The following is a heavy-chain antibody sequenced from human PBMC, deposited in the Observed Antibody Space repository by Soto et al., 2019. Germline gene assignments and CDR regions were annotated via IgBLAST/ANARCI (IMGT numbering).Heavy chain of an antibody. CDR3: VASLAASGLNWLDP. CDR1: GGSISEKY. J-gene: IGHJ5*02. D-gene: IGHD6-13*01. V-gene: IGHV4-4*07. CDR2: IFANGHT. Sequence: SETLSLTCIVSGGSISEKYWNWVRQPPGKGLEWIGLIFANGHTDYNPSLKSRVTMSVDASKNQFSLRLTSMTAADTAVYYCVASLAASGLNWLDPWGRGTLVTVSS.